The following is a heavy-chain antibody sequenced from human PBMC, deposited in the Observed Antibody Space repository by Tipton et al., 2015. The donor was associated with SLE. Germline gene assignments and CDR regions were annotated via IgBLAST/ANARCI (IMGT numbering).Heavy chain of an antibody. Sequence: TLSLTCTVSGGPISSSSYYWGWIRQPPGKGLEWIGSIYYSGSTYYNPSLKSRVTISLDTSKNQFSLKLSSVTAADTAVYYCARDYYDFWRGYSYYMDVWGKGTTVTVPS. V-gene: IGHV4-39*07. CDR1: GGPISSSSYY. J-gene: IGHJ6*03. D-gene: IGHD3-3*01. CDR3: ARDYYDFWRGYSYYMDV. CDR2: IYYSGST.